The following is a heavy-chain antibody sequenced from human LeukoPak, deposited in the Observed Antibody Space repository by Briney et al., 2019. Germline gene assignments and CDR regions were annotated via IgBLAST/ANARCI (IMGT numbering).Heavy chain of an antibody. CDR2: IYYSGST. J-gene: IGHJ4*02. D-gene: IGHD2-2*02. CDR3: ARRLGGDCSSTSCYTSEYFDY. Sequence: SETLSLTCTVSGGSISSSSYYSGWIRQPPGKGLEWIGSIYYSGSTYYNPSLKSRVTISVDTSKNQFSLKLSSVTAADTAVYYCARRLGGDCSSTSCYTSEYFDYWGQGTLVTVSS. V-gene: IGHV4-39*01. CDR1: GGSISSSSYY.